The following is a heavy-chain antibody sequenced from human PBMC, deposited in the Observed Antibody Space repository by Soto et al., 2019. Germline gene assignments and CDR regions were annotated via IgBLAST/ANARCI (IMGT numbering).Heavy chain of an antibody. J-gene: IGHJ6*03. CDR2: ISGSGGST. CDR3: AKDRGGYDSPYYHYYYMDV. Sequence: GGSLRLSCAASGFTFSSYAMSWVRQAPGKGLEWVSAISGSGGSTYYADSVKGRFTISRDNSKNTLYLQMNSLRAEDTAVYYCAKDRGGYDSPYYHYYYMDVWGKGTTVTVSS. CDR1: GFTFSSYA. V-gene: IGHV3-23*01. D-gene: IGHD3-10*01.